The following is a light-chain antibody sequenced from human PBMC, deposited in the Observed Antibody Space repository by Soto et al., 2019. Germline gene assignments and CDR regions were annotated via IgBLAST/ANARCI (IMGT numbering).Light chain of an antibody. CDR2: DAS. V-gene: IGKV3-11*01. J-gene: IGKJ1*01. CDR3: QQRSNWPPT. CDR1: QSVNSN. Sequence: EFVLTQSPATLSLSPGERATLSCRASQSVNSNLAWYQQKLGQAPRVLIYDASNRATGIPARFSGSGSGTDFTLTISSLEPEDFAVYYCQQRSNWPPTFGQGTKVDIK.